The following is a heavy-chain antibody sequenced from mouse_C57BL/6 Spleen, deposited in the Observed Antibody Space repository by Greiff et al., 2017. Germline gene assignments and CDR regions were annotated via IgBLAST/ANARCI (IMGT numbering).Heavy chain of an antibody. CDR2: INPYNGDT. CDR3: ARGDYGYDRRYFDV. V-gene: IGHV1-20*01. Sequence: VQLQQSGPELVKPGDSVKISCKASGYSFTGYFMNWVMQSHGKSLEWIGRINPYNGDTFYNQKFKGKATLTVDKSSSTAHMELRSLTSEDSAVYYCARGDYGYDRRYFDVWGTGTTVTVSS. J-gene: IGHJ1*03. CDR1: GYSFTGYF. D-gene: IGHD2-2*01.